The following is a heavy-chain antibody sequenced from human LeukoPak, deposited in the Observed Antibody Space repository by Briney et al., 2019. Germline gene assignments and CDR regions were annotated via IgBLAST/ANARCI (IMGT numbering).Heavy chain of an antibody. Sequence: PGGSLRLSCAASGFIFRSYGMHWVRQAPGKGLDWVAFIRYDGGNKYYADSVKGRFTISRDNAKNSLYLQMNSLRAEDTAVYYCARDPAANDYGDYVDAFDIWGQGTMVTVSS. J-gene: IGHJ3*02. CDR1: GFIFRSYG. V-gene: IGHV3-30*02. D-gene: IGHD4-17*01. CDR2: IRYDGGNK. CDR3: ARDPAANDYGDYVDAFDI.